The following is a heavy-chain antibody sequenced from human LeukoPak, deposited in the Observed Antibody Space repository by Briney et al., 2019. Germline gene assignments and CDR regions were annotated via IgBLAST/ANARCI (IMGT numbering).Heavy chain of an antibody. V-gene: IGHV4-31*11. Sequence: SQTLSLTCAVSGGSISSGTHYWNWIRQHPGQGLECIGHIYNTGSAYYNPSLMSRVSISIDTSENQFSLKLSSVTAADTAVYYCASTHCASPSCYSYYYSGLDVWGQGTTVIVSS. CDR3: ASTHCASPSCYSYYYSGLDV. J-gene: IGHJ6*02. CDR2: IYNTGSA. D-gene: IGHD2-2*01. CDR1: GGSISSGTHY.